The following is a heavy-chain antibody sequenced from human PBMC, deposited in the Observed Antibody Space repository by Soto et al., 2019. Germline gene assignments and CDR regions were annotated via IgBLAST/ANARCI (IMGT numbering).Heavy chain of an antibody. J-gene: IGHJ4*02. CDR1: GFTFSNAW. CDR3: TTDLPVDYDYVWGSYRYDY. Sequence: PGGSLRLSCAASGFTFSNAWMNRVRQAPGKGLEWVGRIKSKTDGGTTDYAAPVKGRLTISRDDSKNTLYLQMNSLKTEDTAVYYCTTDLPVDYDYVWGSYRYDYWGQGTLVTVSS. V-gene: IGHV3-15*07. D-gene: IGHD3-16*02. CDR2: IKSKTDGGTT.